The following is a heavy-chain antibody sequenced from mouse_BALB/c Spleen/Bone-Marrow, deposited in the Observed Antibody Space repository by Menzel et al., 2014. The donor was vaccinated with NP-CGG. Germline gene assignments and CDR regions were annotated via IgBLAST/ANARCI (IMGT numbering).Heavy chain of an antibody. CDR2: INPSNGGA. CDR1: GYTFTSYY. Sequence: VQLRQSGAELVKPGASVKLPCKASGYTFTSYYMYWVKQRPGQGLEWIGEINPSNGGADFNEKFKIKATLTVDKSSSTAYMQLSSLTSEDSAVYYCTTSRGYNWFAYWGQGTLVTVSA. V-gene: IGHV1S81*02. CDR3: TTSRGYNWFAY. J-gene: IGHJ3*01. D-gene: IGHD2-2*01.